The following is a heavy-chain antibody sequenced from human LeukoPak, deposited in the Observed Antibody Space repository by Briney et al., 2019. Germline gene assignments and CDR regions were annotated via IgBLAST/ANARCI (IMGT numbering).Heavy chain of an antibody. Sequence: EAPVKVSCKASGYTFTGYYMHWVRQAPGQGLEWMGWINPNSGGTNYAQKFQGRVTMTRDTSISTAYMELSRLRSDDTAVYYCARDPMVRGVTAYYFDYWGQGTLVTVSS. CDR2: INPNSGGT. CDR1: GYTFTGYY. CDR3: ARDPMVRGVTAYYFDY. V-gene: IGHV1-2*02. D-gene: IGHD3-10*01. J-gene: IGHJ4*02.